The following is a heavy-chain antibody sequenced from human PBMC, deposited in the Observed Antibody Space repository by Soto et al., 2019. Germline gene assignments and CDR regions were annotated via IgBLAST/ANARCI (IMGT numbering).Heavy chain of an antibody. J-gene: IGHJ4*02. CDR2: ISYDGSNK. CDR3: AGGIVALQFLLDY. CDR1: GFTFSSYA. V-gene: IGHV3-30-3*01. D-gene: IGHD3-3*01. Sequence: QVQLVESGGGVVQPGRSLRLSCAASGFTFSSYAMHWVRQAPGKGLEWVAVISYDGSNKYYADSVKGQFTISRDNSENTLFLQMNSLRAEDTAVYYCAGGIVALQFLLDYWGQGTLVTVCS.